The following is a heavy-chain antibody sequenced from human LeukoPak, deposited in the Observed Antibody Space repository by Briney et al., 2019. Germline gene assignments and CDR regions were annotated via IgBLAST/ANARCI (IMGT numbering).Heavy chain of an antibody. J-gene: IGHJ4*02. V-gene: IGHV3-21*01. CDR1: GFTFSSYS. Sequence: GESLKISCAASGFTFSSYSMNWVRQAPGKGLEWVSSISSASTYIYYADSVKGRFTISRDNAKNSLYLQMNSLRAEDTAMYYCARGGYSGYDWVDYWGQGTLVTVSS. CDR3: ARGGYSGYDWVDY. D-gene: IGHD5-12*01. CDR2: ISSASTYI.